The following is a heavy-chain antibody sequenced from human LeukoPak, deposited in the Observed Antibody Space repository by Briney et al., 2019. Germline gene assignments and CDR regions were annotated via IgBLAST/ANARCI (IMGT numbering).Heavy chain of an antibody. CDR3: ARRGSFWSDNPLPWFDP. D-gene: IGHD3-3*01. V-gene: IGHV5-51*01. Sequence: ESLKISCKGSGYSFTSYWIGWVRQMPGKGLEWMGIIYPGDSDTRYSPSFQGQVTISADKSISTAYLQWSSLKASDTAMYYCARRGSFWSDNPLPWFDPCGQGTLVTVSS. CDR1: GYSFTSYW. J-gene: IGHJ5*02. CDR2: IYPGDSDT.